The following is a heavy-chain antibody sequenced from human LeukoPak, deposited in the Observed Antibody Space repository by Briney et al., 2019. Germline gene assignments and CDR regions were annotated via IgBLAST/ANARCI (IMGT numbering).Heavy chain of an antibody. CDR3: ATDSNCGGGSCDAFDI. V-gene: IGHV1-24*01. D-gene: IGHD2-15*01. CDR2: LDPEDGET. Sequence: ASVKVSCKVSGYTLTELSIHWVRQAPGKGLEWMGGLDPEDGETIYAQKFQGRLTMNEDTSTDTAYMELSSLKSEDTAVYYCATDSNCGGGSCDAFDIWGQGTMVTVSS. J-gene: IGHJ3*02. CDR1: GYTLTELS.